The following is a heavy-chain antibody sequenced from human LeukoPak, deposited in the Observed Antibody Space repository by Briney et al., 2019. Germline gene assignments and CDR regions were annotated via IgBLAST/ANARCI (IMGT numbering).Heavy chain of an antibody. Sequence: GGSLRLSCAASGFTFSSYSMNWVRQAPGKGLEWVSSISSSSSYIYYADSVKGRFTISRGNAKNSLYLQVNSLRAEDTAVYYCARVVYGDYSYFQHWGQGTLVTVSS. J-gene: IGHJ1*01. V-gene: IGHV3-21*01. CDR1: GFTFSSYS. CDR3: ARVVYGDYSYFQH. D-gene: IGHD4-17*01. CDR2: ISSSSSYI.